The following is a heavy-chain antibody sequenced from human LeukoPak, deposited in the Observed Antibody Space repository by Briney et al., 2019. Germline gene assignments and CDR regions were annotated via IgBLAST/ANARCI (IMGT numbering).Heavy chain of an antibody. J-gene: IGHJ4*02. V-gene: IGHV1-46*01. CDR3: ARSSNVAYYFDY. Sequence: GESLKISCKGSGYTFTSYYMHWVRQAPGQGLEWMGIINPSGGSTSYAQKFQGRVTMTRDTSTSTVYMELSSLRSEDTAVYYCARSSNVAYYFDYWGQGTLVTVSS. CDR1: GYTFTSYY. D-gene: IGHD5-12*01. CDR2: INPSGGST.